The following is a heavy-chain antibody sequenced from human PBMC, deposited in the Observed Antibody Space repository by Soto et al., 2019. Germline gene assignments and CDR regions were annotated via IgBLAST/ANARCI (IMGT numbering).Heavy chain of an antibody. CDR2: ISGSGDST. CDR3: ARRGRGSYYDY. Sequence: EVQLLESGGGLVQPGGSLRLSCAASGFTFSSYAMRWVRQAPVKGLEWVSAISGSGDSTYYADSEKGRFTISRDNSKNSLYLQMNSLRAEDTAVYYWARRGRGSYYDYWGQGTLVTVSS. V-gene: IGHV3-23*01. J-gene: IGHJ4*02. CDR1: GFTFSSYA. D-gene: IGHD3-16*01.